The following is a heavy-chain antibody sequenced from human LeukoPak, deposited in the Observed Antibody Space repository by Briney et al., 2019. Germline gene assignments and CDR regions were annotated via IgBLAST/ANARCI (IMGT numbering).Heavy chain of an antibody. CDR2: INPNSGNT. CDR1: GGTFSSYA. Sequence: ASVKVSCKASGGTFSSYAISWVRQAPGQGLEWMGWINPNSGNTGYAQKFQGRVTITRNTSISTAYMELSSLRSEDTAVYYCAREGWGKGSYFDYWGQGTLVTVSS. CDR3: AREGWGKGSYFDY. D-gene: IGHD7-27*01. J-gene: IGHJ4*02. V-gene: IGHV1-8*03.